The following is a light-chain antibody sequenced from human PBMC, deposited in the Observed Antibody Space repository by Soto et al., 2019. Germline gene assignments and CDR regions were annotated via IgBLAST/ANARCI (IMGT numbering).Light chain of an antibody. CDR3: QQRSDWPFT. V-gene: IGKV3-11*01. CDR2: DAS. Sequence: ETALTQSPATLSLSPGERATLSYRASQSVSRFLGWYQQKPGQAPRLLIYDASNRAPDIPARFSGSGSGTDFTLTISSLKPEDFAVYYCQQRSDWPFTFGGGTKVDIK. J-gene: IGKJ4*01. CDR1: QSVSRF.